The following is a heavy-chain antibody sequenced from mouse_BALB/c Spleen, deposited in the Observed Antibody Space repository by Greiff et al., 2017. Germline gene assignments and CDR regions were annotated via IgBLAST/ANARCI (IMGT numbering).Heavy chain of an antibody. CDR1: GFTFSSYT. D-gene: IGHD2-10*01. J-gene: IGHJ3*01. Sequence: EVQLQESGGGLVQPGGSLKLSCAASGFTFSSYTMSWVRQTPEKRLEWVAYISNGGGSTYYPDTVKGRFTISRDNAKNTLYLQMSSLKSEDTAMYYCASPAYYGNYPFAYWGQGTLVTVSA. CDR3: ASPAYYGNYPFAY. CDR2: ISNGGGST. V-gene: IGHV5-12-2*01.